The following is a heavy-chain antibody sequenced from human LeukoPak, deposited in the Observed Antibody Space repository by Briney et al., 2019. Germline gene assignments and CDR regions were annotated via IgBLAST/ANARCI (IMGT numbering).Heavy chain of an antibody. J-gene: IGHJ4*02. Sequence: SETLSLTCTVSGGSISSYYWSWIRQPPGKGLEWIGYIYYSRSTNYNPSLKSRVTISVDTSKNQFSLKLSSVTAADTAVYYCARTSPSRSYYYDSSGPFDYWGQGTLVTVSS. CDR3: ARTSPSRSYYYDSSGPFDY. CDR2: IYYSRST. D-gene: IGHD3-22*01. V-gene: IGHV4-59*01. CDR1: GGSISSYY.